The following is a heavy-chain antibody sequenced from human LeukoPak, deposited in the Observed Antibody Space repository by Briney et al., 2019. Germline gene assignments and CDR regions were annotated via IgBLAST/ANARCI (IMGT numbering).Heavy chain of an antibody. CDR3: ARKDSGSDAFDI. CDR1: GYTFTSYD. Sequence: ASVKVSCKASGYTFTSYDINWVRQATGQGLEWMGWMNPNSGNTGYAQKFQGRVTMTRNTSISTAYMELSSLRSEDTAVYYCARKDSGSDAFDIWGQGTMVTVSS. J-gene: IGHJ3*02. V-gene: IGHV1-8*01. CDR2: MNPNSGNT. D-gene: IGHD5-12*01.